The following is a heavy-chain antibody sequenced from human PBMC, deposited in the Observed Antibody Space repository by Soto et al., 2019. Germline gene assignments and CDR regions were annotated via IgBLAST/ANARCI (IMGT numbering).Heavy chain of an antibody. Sequence: LSLTCTVSGGSISSYYWSWIRQPPGKGLEWIGYIYYSGSTNYNPSLKSRVTISVDTSKNQFSLKLSSVTAADTAVYYCASRAGGAGYYYGMDVWGQGTTVTVSS. V-gene: IGHV4-59*01. D-gene: IGHD6-19*01. CDR2: IYYSGST. CDR1: GGSISSYY. CDR3: ASRAGGAGYYYGMDV. J-gene: IGHJ6*02.